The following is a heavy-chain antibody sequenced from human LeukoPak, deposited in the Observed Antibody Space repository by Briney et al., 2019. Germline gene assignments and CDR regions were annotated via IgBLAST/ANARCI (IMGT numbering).Heavy chain of an antibody. D-gene: IGHD3-10*01. V-gene: IGHV3-72*01. J-gene: IGHJ4*02. Sequence: GGSLRLSCAVSGFTFSDHYKDWVRQAPGKGLEWIGRSRNEGHSYSTDFAASVRGRASLSRDHSRNSLYLQINSLRTDDTAVYYCVALLRGIGYWGQGTLVTVSS. CDR3: VALLRGIGY. CDR1: GFTFSDHY. CDR2: SRNEGHSYST.